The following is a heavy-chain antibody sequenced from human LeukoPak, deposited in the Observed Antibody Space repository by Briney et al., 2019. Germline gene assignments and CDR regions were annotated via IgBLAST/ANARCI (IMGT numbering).Heavy chain of an antibody. V-gene: IGHV4-61*01. CDR2: IYYSGST. Sequence: SETLSLTCAVSGYSISSGYYWSWIRQPPGKGLEWIGYIYYSGSTNYNPSLKSRVTISVDTSKNQFSLKLSSVTAADTAVYYCARDMVRGADEGYYYYYYMDVWGKGTTVTISS. CDR3: ARDMVRGADEGYYYYYYMDV. CDR1: GYSISSGYY. J-gene: IGHJ6*03. D-gene: IGHD3-10*01.